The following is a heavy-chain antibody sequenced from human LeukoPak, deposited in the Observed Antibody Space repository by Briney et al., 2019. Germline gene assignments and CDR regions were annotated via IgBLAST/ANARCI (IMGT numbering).Heavy chain of an antibody. CDR1: GGSIGSRNW. CDR3: AREWSAFDT. V-gene: IGHV4-4*02. J-gene: IGHJ3*02. D-gene: IGHD2-8*01. CDR2: IYQSGSS. Sequence: SETLSLTCAVSGGSIGSRNWWSWVRQPPGKGLQWIGEIYQSGSSIYNPSLRSRVTMSVDKSKDQLSLKLSSVTAADTAVYYCAREWSAFDTWGQGTMVTVSS.